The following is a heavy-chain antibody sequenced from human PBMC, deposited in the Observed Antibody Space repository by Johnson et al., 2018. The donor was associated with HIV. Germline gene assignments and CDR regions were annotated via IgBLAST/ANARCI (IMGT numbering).Heavy chain of an antibody. CDR1: GFTFSDYY. J-gene: IGHJ3*01. V-gene: IGHV3-11*04. CDR2: ISSSGGTI. D-gene: IGHD1-1*01. CDR3: ATVWRNEGRHAFDV. Sequence: QVQLVESGGGLVKPGGSLRLSCAASGFTFSDYYMTWIRQAPGKGLEWVSYISSSGGTIYYTDSVKGRFTISRDNAKNSLYLHMNSLRAEDTAVYYCATVWRNEGRHAFDVWGQGTMVTVSS.